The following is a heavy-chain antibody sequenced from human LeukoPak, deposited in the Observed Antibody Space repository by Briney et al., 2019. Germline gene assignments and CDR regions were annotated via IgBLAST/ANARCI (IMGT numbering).Heavy chain of an antibody. CDR1: GGSISSSSYY. J-gene: IGHJ5*02. Sequence: PSETLSLTCTVSGGSISSSSYYWSWIRQPAGKGLEWIGRIYTSGSTNYNPSLKSRVTISVDTSKNQFSLKVSYVTAADTAVYYCARDQLGINFEMATQVGDWFDPWGQGTLVTVSS. CDR2: IYTSGST. D-gene: IGHD5-24*01. V-gene: IGHV4-61*02. CDR3: ARDQLGINFEMATQVGDWFDP.